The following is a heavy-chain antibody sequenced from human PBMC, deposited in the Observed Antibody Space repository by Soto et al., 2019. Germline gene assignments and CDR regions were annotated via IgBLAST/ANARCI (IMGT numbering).Heavy chain of an antibody. Sequence: ASVKVSCKASGYTFTSYGISWVRQAPGQGLEWMGWISAYNGNTNYAQKLQGRVTMTTDTSTSTAYMELRSLRSDDTAVYYCARVYDFWSGYYTYYYYGMDVWGQGTTVTVS. J-gene: IGHJ6*02. V-gene: IGHV1-18*04. D-gene: IGHD3-3*01. CDR3: ARVYDFWSGYYTYYYYGMDV. CDR1: GYTFTSYG. CDR2: ISAYNGNT.